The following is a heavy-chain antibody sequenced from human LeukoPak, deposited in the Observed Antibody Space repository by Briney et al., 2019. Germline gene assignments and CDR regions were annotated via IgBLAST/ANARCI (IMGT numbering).Heavy chain of an antibody. D-gene: IGHD2-2*01. Sequence: GGSLRLSCAASGFTFSSYALSWVRQAPGKGLEWVSAISGSGGSTYYADSVKGRFTISRDNSKNTLYLQMNSLRAEDTAVYYCAKGGDYCSSTSCPLYFDYWGQGTLVTVSS. CDR3: AKGGDYCSSTSCPLYFDY. CDR2: ISGSGGST. J-gene: IGHJ4*02. CDR1: GFTFSSYA. V-gene: IGHV3-23*01.